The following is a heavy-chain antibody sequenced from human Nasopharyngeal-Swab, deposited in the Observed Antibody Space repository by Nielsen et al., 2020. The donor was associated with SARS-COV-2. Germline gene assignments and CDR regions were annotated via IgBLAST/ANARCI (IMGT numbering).Heavy chain of an antibody. CDR1: GGSISSSNYY. CDR3: GRGACSITTCYENVDV. CDR2: IYYTGTT. J-gene: IGHJ6*02. V-gene: IGHV4-39*01. D-gene: IGHD2-2*01. Sequence: SETLSLTCTVSGGSISSSNYYWGWIRQPPGKGLEWIGSIYYTGTTFDNPSLKSRVTISVDTSKNQFSLKVRSVTAADTAVYYCGRGACSITTCYENVDVWGQGTTVTVSS.